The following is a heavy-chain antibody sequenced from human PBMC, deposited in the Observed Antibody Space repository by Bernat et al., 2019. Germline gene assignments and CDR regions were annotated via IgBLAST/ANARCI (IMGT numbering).Heavy chain of an antibody. CDR3: AHSPTHVDTRGHEVEYYFDY. CDR1: GFSLSTSGVG. D-gene: IGHD5-18*01. V-gene: IGHV2-5*02. CDR2: IYWDDDK. Sequence: QITLKESGPTLVKPTQTLTLTCTFSGFSLSTSGVGVGWIRQPPGKALEWLALIYWDDDKRYSPSLKSRLTITKDTSKNQVVLTMTNMDPVDTATYYCAHSPTHVDTRGHEVEYYFDYWGQGTLVTVSS. J-gene: IGHJ4*02.